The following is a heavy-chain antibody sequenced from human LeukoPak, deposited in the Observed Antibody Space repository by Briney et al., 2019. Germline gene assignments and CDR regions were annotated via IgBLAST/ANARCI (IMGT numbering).Heavy chain of an antibody. CDR2: INTNTGNP. V-gene: IGHV7-4-1*02. D-gene: IGHD6-6*01. Sequence: ASVKVSCKASGYTFTSYAMNWVRQAPGQGLEWMGWINTNTGNPTYAQGFTGRFVFSLDTSVSTAYLQISSLKAEDTAVYYCARTYSSSSRHYYYYMDVWGEGTTVTVSS. CDR3: ARTYSSSSRHYYYYMDV. J-gene: IGHJ6*03. CDR1: GYTFTSYA.